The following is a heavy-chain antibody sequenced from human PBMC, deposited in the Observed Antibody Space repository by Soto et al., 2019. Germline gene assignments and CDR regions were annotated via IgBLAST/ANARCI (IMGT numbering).Heavy chain of an antibody. CDR3: ARKGGRGMDV. CDR1: GYTFTRYD. D-gene: IGHD3-16*01. V-gene: IGHV1-8*01. J-gene: IGHJ6*02. CDR2: MKPNSVNT. Sequence: QVQLVQSGAEVKKPGASVKVSCKASGYTFTRYDINWVRQATGQGREWMGWMKPNSVNTGYAQKFQGRVTRTRNTSMSRASMKLRSLRSGDTAVFYCARKGGRGMDVWGQGTTVTVSS.